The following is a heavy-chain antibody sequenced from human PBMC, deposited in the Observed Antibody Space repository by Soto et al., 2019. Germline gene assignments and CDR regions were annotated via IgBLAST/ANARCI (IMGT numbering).Heavy chain of an antibody. CDR2: IWYDGSNQ. CDR1: GFTFSTYG. J-gene: IGHJ3*02. V-gene: IGHV3-33*01. D-gene: IGHD1-26*01. Sequence: PGGSLRLSCAASGFTFSTYGMHWVRQAPGKGLEWVAVIWYDGSNQYYADSVKGRFTISRDNSKNTLYLQINSLRAEDTAVYYCARTLITYYGNDAFDIWGQGTMVTVSS. CDR3: ARTLITYYGNDAFDI.